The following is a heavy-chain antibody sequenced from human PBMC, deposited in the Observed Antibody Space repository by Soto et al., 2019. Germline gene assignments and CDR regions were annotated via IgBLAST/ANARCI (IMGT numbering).Heavy chain of an antibody. Sequence: GASVKVSCKASGYTFTSDGISWVRQAPGQGLEWMGWISAYNGNTNYAQKLKGRVTMTTDTSTSTAYMELRSLRSDDTAVYYCARIIYYDILWYFDLWGRGTLVTVSS. CDR1: GYTFTSDG. D-gene: IGHD3-22*01. CDR3: ARIIYYDILWYFDL. CDR2: ISAYNGNT. V-gene: IGHV1-18*01. J-gene: IGHJ2*01.